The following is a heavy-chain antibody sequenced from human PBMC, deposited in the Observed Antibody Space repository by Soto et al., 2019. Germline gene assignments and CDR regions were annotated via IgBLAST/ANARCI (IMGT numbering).Heavy chain of an antibody. CDR3: ARGGLGPGHYNYGMHG. CDR1: GFTFSNYD. D-gene: IGHD6-19*01. V-gene: IGHV3-13*01. J-gene: IGHJ6*02. CDR2: IGAASDT. Sequence: EVQLVESGGGLVQPGGSLRLSCAASGFTFSNYDMHWVRQAPGEGLEWVSGIGAASDTYYPVSVQGRFTVSRDNAKKALYLEMHSLRAGDTAVYYCARGGLGPGHYNYGMHGWGQGAMGT.